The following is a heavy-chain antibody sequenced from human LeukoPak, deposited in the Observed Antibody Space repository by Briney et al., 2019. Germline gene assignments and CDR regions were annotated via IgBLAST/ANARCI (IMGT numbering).Heavy chain of an antibody. J-gene: IGHJ6*03. Sequence: GGSLRLSCAASGFTVSSNYTSWVRQAPGKGLEWVSVIYSGGSTYYADSVKGRFTISRDNSKNTLYLQMNSLRAEDTAVYYCAKEEKVCGGDCYRTYYYYYYYMDVWGKGTTLTISS. CDR3: AKEEKVCGGDCYRTYYYYYYYMDV. CDR2: IYSGGST. V-gene: IGHV3-53*01. CDR1: GFTVSSNY. D-gene: IGHD2-21*02.